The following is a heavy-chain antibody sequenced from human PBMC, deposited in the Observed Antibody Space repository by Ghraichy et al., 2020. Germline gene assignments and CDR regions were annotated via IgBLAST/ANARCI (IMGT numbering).Heavy chain of an antibody. J-gene: IGHJ6*02. CDR3: ARHRNDFWSGYYNGPDYYYGMDV. CDR2: IYYSGST. CDR1: GGSISSSSYY. V-gene: IGHV4-39*01. D-gene: IGHD3-3*01. Sequence: SETLSLTCTVSGGSISSSSYYWGWIRQPPGKGLEWIGSIYYSGSTYYNPSLKSRVTISVDTSKNQFSLKLSSVTAADTAVYYCARHRNDFWSGYYNGPDYYYGMDVWGQGTTVTVSS.